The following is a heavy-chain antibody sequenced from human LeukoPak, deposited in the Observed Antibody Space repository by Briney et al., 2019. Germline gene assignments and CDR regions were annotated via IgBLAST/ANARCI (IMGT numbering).Heavy chain of an antibody. Sequence: GGSLRLSCAASGFTFSDYSMNWVRQAPGKGLEWVSSISSSSSYIYYADSLKGRFTISRDNAKNSLYLQMNSLRAEDTAVYYCAKGLGRWNAPVDYWGQGTLVTVSS. V-gene: IGHV3-21*01. J-gene: IGHJ4*02. CDR3: AKGLGRWNAPVDY. D-gene: IGHD1-1*01. CDR2: ISSSSSYI. CDR1: GFTFSDYS.